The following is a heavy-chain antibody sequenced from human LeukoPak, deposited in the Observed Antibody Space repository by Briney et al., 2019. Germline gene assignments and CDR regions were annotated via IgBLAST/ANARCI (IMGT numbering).Heavy chain of an antibody. CDR2: IDYDSSHI. J-gene: IGHJ4*02. V-gene: IGHV3-21*01. D-gene: IGHD3-9*01. CDR3: TRDPLRYLRVGHYDY. CDR1: GFTFSTSA. Sequence: PGGSLRLSCAASGFTFSTSAMNWVRQVPGKGLEWVSSIDYDSSHIYYAAPVRGRFTISRDNARDSVYLQMDSLRVEDTAVYYCTRDPLRYLRVGHYDYWGQGTLVAVSS.